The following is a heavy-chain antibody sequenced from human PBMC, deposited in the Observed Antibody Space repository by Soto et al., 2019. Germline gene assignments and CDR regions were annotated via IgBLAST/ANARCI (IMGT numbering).Heavy chain of an antibody. CDR1: GGSFNNYA. V-gene: IGHV1-69*01. D-gene: IGHD3-10*01. J-gene: IGHJ6*02. Sequence: QVHLVQSGAEVKRPGSSVKVSCKTSGGSFNNYAVSWVRQAPRQGLEWMGGIIPNFDTPNYAQKFQDRVTTVADESTSTVYMELRSLRSNDTAVYYCAVAMVREILIFAPSGMHGWGQGTTGIVSS. CDR3: AVAMVREILIFAPSGMHG. CDR2: IIPNFDTP.